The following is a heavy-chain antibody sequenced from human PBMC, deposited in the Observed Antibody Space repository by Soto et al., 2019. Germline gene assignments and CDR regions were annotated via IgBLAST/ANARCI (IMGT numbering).Heavy chain of an antibody. V-gene: IGHV1-69*08. Sequence: QVQLVQSGAEVKKPGSSVKVSCKASGGTFSSYTISWVRQAPGQGLEWMGRIIPILGIANYAQKFQGRSTITADKSTSTAYMELSSLRSEDTAVYYCAREMANNVAFDIWGQGTMVTVSS. D-gene: IGHD5-12*01. CDR1: GGTFSSYT. CDR2: IIPILGIA. CDR3: AREMANNVAFDI. J-gene: IGHJ3*02.